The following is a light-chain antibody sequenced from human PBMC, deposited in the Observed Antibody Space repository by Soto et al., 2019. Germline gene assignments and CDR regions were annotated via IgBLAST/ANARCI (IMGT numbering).Light chain of an antibody. J-gene: IGLJ1*01. Sequence: QSVLTQPPSVSAAPGQKVTISCSGSSSNLGSNYVSWYQQLPGTAPKLLIYDNDNRPSGIPDRFSGSKSGTSATLGITGLQTGDEADYYCGTWDSSLSAGYVFGTGTKLTVL. CDR2: DND. V-gene: IGLV1-51*01. CDR1: SSNLGSNY. CDR3: GTWDSSLSAGYV.